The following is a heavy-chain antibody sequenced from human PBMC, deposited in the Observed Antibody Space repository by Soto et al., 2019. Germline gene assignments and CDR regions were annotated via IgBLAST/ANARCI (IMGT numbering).Heavy chain of an antibody. V-gene: IGHV1-69*13. CDR1: GGTFSSYA. Sequence: SVKVSCKASGGTFSSYAISWVRQAPGQGLEWMGGIIPIFGTANYAQKFQGRVTITADESTSTAYMELSSLRYEDTAAYYCARVNPNYYYYCMDVWGQGTTVTVSS. CDR2: IIPIFGTA. CDR3: ARVNPNYYYYCMDV. J-gene: IGHJ6*02.